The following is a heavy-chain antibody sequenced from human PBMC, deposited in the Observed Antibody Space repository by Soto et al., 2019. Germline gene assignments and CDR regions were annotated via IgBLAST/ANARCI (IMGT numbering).Heavy chain of an antibody. V-gene: IGHV4-39*01. CDR1: GASTRSSSYY. CDR2: INYSGTT. CDR3: ARHQGRFDY. J-gene: IGHJ4*02. Sequence: SETLSLTCTVSGASTRSSSYYWGWIRQPPGKGLEWIGSINYSGTTYRNPSLKSRVTISVDTSKNQFSLKLSSVTAADTAVYYCARHQGRFDYWGQGALVTVSS.